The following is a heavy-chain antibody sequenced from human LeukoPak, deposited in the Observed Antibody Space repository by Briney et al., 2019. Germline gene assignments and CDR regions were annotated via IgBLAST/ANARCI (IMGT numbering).Heavy chain of an antibody. V-gene: IGHV1-18*01. CDR2: ISVNNGNT. CDR3: ATLTKLLRGYFQH. CDR1: GYTFTSYD. J-gene: IGHJ1*01. Sequence: GASVKVSCKASGYTFTSYDISWVRQAPGQGLEWMGWISVNNGNTDYAQKFQGRVTMTTDTSTSTAYMQLRSLRSDDTAVYYCATLTKLLRGYFQHWGQGTLVTVSS. D-gene: IGHD3-10*01.